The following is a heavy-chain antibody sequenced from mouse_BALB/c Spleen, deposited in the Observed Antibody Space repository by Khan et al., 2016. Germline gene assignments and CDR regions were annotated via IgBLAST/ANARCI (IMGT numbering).Heavy chain of an antibody. CDR2: ISFSGGT. CDR1: GYSITSDYA. Sequence: EVQLQESGPGLVRPSQSLSLTCTVTGYSITSDYAWNWIRQFPGNRLEWMGYISFSGGTRYNPSLKSRISITRDISKNQFFLQLNSVTTVDTATYYCGSRTYYVGRYYFDYWGRGTTLTVSS. CDR3: GSRTYYVGRYYFDY. J-gene: IGHJ2*01. D-gene: IGHD1-1*02. V-gene: IGHV3-2*02.